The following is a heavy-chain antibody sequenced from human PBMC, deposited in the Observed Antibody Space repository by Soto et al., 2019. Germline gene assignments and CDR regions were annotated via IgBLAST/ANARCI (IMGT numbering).Heavy chain of an antibody. V-gene: IGHV4-59*08. CDR3: ARHVLRYFDWLLGPFDI. D-gene: IGHD3-9*01. J-gene: IGHJ3*02. CDR2: IYSTGST. CDR1: GGSISNYY. Sequence: SETLSLTCTVSGGSISNYYWSWIRQPPGKGLEWIAYIYSTGSTNYNPSLKSRVTISVDTSKNQFSLKLSSATAADTAVYYCARHVLRYFDWLLGPFDIWGQGTMVTVS.